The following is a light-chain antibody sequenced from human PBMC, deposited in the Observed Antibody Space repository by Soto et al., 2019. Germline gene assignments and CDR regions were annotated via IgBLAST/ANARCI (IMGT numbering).Light chain of an antibody. CDR3: QLYGSSPPRYT. CDR1: QSVSSSY. CDR2: GAS. J-gene: IGKJ2*01. Sequence: IVLTQSPGTLSLSPGERATLSCRASQSVSSSYLAWYQQKPGQAPRLLIYGASSRATGIPDRFSGSGSGTDFTLTISRLEPEDFAVYYCQLYGSSPPRYTLGQGTKLEIK. V-gene: IGKV3-20*01.